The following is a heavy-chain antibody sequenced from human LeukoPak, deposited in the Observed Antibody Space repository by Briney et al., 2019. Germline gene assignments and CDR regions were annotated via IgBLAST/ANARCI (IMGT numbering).Heavy chain of an antibody. J-gene: IGHJ4*02. CDR2: IKEDGSEK. V-gene: IGHV3-7*01. Sequence: GSLRLSCAASGFTVSSNYMSWVRQAPGKGLEWVANIKEDGSEKYYVDSVKGRFTISRDNTKNSLYLQMNSLRAEDTAIYYCAREFSWGQGTLVTVSS. CDR1: GFTVSSNY. CDR3: AREFS.